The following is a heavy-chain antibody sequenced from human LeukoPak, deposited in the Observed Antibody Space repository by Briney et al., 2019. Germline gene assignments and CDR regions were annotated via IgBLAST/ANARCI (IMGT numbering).Heavy chain of an antibody. Sequence: SETLSLTCTVSGGSISSYYWSWIRQPPGKGLEWIGYIYYSGSTNYNPSLKSRVTISVDTSKNQFSLKLSSVTAADTAVYYCARALGIVVVPAANAVKTPYNWFDPWGQGTLVTVSS. V-gene: IGHV4-59*01. CDR3: ARALGIVVVPAANAVKTPYNWFDP. D-gene: IGHD2-2*01. CDR1: GGSISSYY. CDR2: IYYSGST. J-gene: IGHJ5*02.